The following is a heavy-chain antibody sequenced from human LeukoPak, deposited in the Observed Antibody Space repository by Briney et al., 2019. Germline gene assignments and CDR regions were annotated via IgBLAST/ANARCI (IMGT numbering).Heavy chain of an antibody. J-gene: IGHJ4*02. CDR1: GYSFTSYW. V-gene: IGHV5-51*01. CDR2: IYPGDSDT. Sequence: GESLKISCQGSGYSFTSYWIGWVRRMPGKGLEWMGIIYPGDSDTRYSPSFQGQVTISADKSISTAYLQWSSLKASDTAMYYCARHPDYYDSSGYYYVGAEGYYFDYWGQGTLVTVSS. CDR3: ARHPDYYDSSGYYYVGAEGYYFDY. D-gene: IGHD3-22*01.